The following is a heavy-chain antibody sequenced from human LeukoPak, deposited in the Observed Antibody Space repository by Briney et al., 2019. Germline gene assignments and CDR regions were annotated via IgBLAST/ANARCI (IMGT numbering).Heavy chain of an antibody. CDR2: INPNSGGT. D-gene: IGHD2-2*01. CDR3: ARDRENLRFVVVPSAVDY. V-gene: IGHV1-2*02. CDR1: GYTFTGYY. J-gene: IGHJ4*02. Sequence: ASVKVSCKASGYTFTGYYMHWVRQAPGQGLEWMGWINPNSGGTNYAQKCQCRVTMTRDTSISTAYMELSRLRPDDTAVSYCARDRENLRFVVVPSAVDYWGQGTLVTVSS.